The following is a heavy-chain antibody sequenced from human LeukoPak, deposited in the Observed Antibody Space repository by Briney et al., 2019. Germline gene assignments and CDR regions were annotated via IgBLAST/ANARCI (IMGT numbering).Heavy chain of an antibody. J-gene: IGHJ4*02. Sequence: GGSLRLSCAASGFTFSSYAMSWVRQAPGKGLEWVSAISGSGGSTYYADSVKGRFTISRDNSKNTLYLQMNSLRAEDTAVYYCANAGPPSYDSSGYYWSYWGQGTLVTVSS. CDR3: ANAGPPSYDSSGYYWSY. CDR1: GFTFSSYA. CDR2: ISGSGGST. V-gene: IGHV3-23*01. D-gene: IGHD3-22*01.